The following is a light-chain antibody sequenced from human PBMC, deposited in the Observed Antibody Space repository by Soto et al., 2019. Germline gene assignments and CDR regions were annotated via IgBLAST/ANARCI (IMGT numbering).Light chain of an antibody. CDR3: QVWDSDTDHVV. J-gene: IGLJ2*01. CDR1: NIWSKS. CDR2: DDD. V-gene: IGLV3-21*02. Sequence: SYELTQPPSVSVAPGQTASFTCGGHNIWSKSVHWYQQKPGQAPILVIYDDDDRPSGIPGRFSGSNSGSAATLTISRVEAGDEADYYCQVWDSDTDHVVFGGGTKSPS.